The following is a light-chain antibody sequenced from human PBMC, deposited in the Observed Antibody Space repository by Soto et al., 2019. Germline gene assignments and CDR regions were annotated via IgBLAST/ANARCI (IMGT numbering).Light chain of an antibody. Sequence: TKSPATLSSSIGDEVTITCRASQTISRWLAWYQQKPGRAPKLLIYDASTLESGVPSRFSGSGSETEFTLTISRLQPDDFATYFCHSRAFAQGTRLEI. CDR2: DAS. J-gene: IGKJ5*01. CDR3: HSRA. V-gene: IGKV1-5*01. CDR1: QTISRW.